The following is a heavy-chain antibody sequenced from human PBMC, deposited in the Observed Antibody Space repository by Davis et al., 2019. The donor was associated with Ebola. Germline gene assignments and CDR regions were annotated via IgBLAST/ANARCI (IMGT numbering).Heavy chain of an antibody. CDR2: IIPILGIA. CDR1: GGTFSSYA. D-gene: IGHD2-2*01. V-gene: IGHV1-69*04. Sequence: SVKVSCKASGGTFSSYAIGWVRQAPGQGLEWMGRIIPILGIANYAQKFQGRVTITADKSTSTAYMELSSLRSEDTAVYYCAREGGRYCSSTSCYLDYWGQGTLVTVSS. CDR3: AREGGRYCSSTSCYLDY. J-gene: IGHJ4*02.